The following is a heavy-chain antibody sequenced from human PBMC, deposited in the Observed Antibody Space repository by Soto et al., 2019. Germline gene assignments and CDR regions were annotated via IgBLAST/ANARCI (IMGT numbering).Heavy chain of an antibody. J-gene: IGHJ4*02. CDR1: GFSFSSYA. Sequence: WGCLRLSCAASGFSFSSYAVSWVRQAPGKGLEWVSAISGSGGSTYYADSVKGRFTISRDNSKNTLYLQMNSLRAEDTAVYYCAKDQAPLPDYYFDYWGQGTLVTVSS. CDR3: AKDQAPLPDYYFDY. CDR2: ISGSGGST. V-gene: IGHV3-23*01. D-gene: IGHD2-2*01.